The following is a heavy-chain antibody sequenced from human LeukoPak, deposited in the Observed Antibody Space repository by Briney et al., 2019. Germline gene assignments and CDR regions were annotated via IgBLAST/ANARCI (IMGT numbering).Heavy chain of an antibody. V-gene: IGHV1-69*13. CDR1: GGTFSSYA. Sequence: ASVKVSCKASGGTFSSYAISWVRQAPGQGLEWMGGIIPIFGTPNYAQKFQGRVTITADESTSTAYMELSSLRSQDTAVYYCARGWLAETTVVTPYNYWGQGTLVTVSS. J-gene: IGHJ4*02. D-gene: IGHD4-23*01. CDR2: IIPIFGTP. CDR3: ARGWLAETTVVTPYNY.